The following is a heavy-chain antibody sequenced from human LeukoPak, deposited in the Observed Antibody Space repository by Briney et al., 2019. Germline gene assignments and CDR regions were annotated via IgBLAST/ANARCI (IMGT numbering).Heavy chain of an antibody. V-gene: IGHV4-39*01. CDR3: TRQEVGTTMVY. CDR2: ISYSENT. CDR1: GGSIRSSSFY. J-gene: IGHJ4*02. Sequence: PSETLSLTCTVSGGSIRSSSFYWVWLRQPPGKGLEWIGTISYSENTYYNPSLKSRITISVDTSQYQISLKLSSVTAADTAVYYCTRQEVGTTMVYWGQGTLVTVSS. D-gene: IGHD5-18*01.